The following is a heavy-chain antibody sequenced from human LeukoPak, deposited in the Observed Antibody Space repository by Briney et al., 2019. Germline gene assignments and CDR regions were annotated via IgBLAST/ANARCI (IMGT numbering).Heavy chain of an antibody. V-gene: IGHV3-23*01. CDR2: ISDSGGST. Sequence: PGGSLRLSCAASGFTFSISAMSWVRQAPGKGLEWVSGISDSGGSTFYADSVKGRFTISRDNSKNILYLQMNSLRADDTALYYCAKDRAYPNDVFDIWGQGTMVTVS. CDR1: GFTFSISA. D-gene: IGHD2-21*01. J-gene: IGHJ3*02. CDR3: AKDRAYPNDVFDI.